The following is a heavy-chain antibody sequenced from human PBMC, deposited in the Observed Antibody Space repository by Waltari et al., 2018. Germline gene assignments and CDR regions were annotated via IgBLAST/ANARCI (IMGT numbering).Heavy chain of an antibody. CDR1: GFTFSSYA. CDR3: AKVGTGYSSGWYPRYFDL. Sequence: EVQLLESGGGLVQPGGSLRPSCAASGFTFSSYAMSWVGQAPGKGLEWVSAISGSGGSTYYADSVKGRFTISRDNSKNTLYLQMNSLRAEDTAVYYCAKVGTGYSSGWYPRYFDLWGRGTLVTVSS. D-gene: IGHD6-19*01. J-gene: IGHJ2*01. CDR2: ISGSGGST. V-gene: IGHV3-23*01.